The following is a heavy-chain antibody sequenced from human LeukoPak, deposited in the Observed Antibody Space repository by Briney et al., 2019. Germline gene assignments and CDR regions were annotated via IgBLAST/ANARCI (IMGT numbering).Heavy chain of an antibody. D-gene: IGHD4-11*01. J-gene: IGHJ4*02. Sequence: PGGSLRLSCAASGFSFNNFPMHWVRQAPGKGLEWVAVIWYDGSLKFYADSVKDRFTIYRDNSRYTLHLQMNSLRAEDTAIYYCAKEDSKGPNWGQGTPVTVSS. CDR2: IWYDGSLK. V-gene: IGHV3-33*06. CDR1: GFSFNNFP. CDR3: AKEDSKGPN.